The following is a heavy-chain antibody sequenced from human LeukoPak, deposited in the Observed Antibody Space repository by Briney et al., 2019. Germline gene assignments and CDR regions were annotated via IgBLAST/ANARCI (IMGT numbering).Heavy chain of an antibody. D-gene: IGHD6-19*01. V-gene: IGHV3-23*01. CDR3: ARCPWQWRHYYMDV. CDR2: ISGSGGST. Sequence: GGSLRLSCAASGFTFSSYAMSWVRQAPGKGLEWVSAISGSGGSTYYADSVKGRFTISRDNSKNTLFLQVNSLRAEDTAVYYCARCPWQWRHYYMDVWGKGTTVTISS. J-gene: IGHJ6*03. CDR1: GFTFSSYA.